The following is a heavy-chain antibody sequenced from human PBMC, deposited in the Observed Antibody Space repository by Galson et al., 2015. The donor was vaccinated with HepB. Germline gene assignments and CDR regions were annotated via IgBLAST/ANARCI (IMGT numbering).Heavy chain of an antibody. CDR2: TYYRSKWFK. CDR1: GDSVSANTAV. V-gene: IGHV6-1*01. J-gene: IGHJ6*02. CDR3: AYGVDV. Sequence: CAISGDSVSANTAVWNWIRQSPSRGLEWLGGTYYRSKWFKDYALSMKSRITISADTSRNQVSLQLNSVSPEDTAVYYCAYGVDVWGQGTTVTVSS.